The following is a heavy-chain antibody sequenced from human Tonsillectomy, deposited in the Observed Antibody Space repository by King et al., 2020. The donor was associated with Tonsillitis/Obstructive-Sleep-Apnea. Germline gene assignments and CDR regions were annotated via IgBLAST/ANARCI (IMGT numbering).Heavy chain of an antibody. V-gene: IGHV3-33*01. J-gene: IGHJ4*02. CDR2: IWYDGSNK. CDR1: GFSFSSYG. D-gene: IGHD2-8*01. CDR3: AREWVALDGSLM. Sequence: HVQLVESGGGVVQPGRSLRLSCAASGFSFSSYGMHWVRQAPGKGLEWVAVIWYDGSNKYYADSVKGRFIISRDNSKNTLYLQMNSLRAEDTAVYYCAREWVALDGSLMWGQGTLVTVSS.